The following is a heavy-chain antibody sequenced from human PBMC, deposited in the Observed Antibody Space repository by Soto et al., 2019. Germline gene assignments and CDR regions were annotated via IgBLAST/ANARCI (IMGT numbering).Heavy chain of an antibody. CDR1: GLSVSNNR. CDR3: AGSLTTAASLDY. CDR2: IHGGGSA. Sequence: VQLVESGGGLIQPGGSLRLSCAASGLSVSNNRMTWVRQAPGKGLDWVSLIHGGGSAYYADSVKGRFTISRDNSKNTLYLQMDSLRAEDTAIYYCAGSLTTAASLDYWGQGTLFTVSS. J-gene: IGHJ4*02. V-gene: IGHV3-53*01. D-gene: IGHD1-1*01.